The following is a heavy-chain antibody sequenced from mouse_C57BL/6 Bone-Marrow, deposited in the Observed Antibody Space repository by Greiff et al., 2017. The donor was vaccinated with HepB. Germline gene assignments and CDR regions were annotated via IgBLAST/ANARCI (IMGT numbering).Heavy chain of an antibody. CDR1: GFTFSDSW. V-gene: IGHV6-6*01. CDR2: IRNKANNHAT. D-gene: IGHD4-1*01. CDR3: TDWEGFDY. Sequence: EVLLVESGGGLVQPGGSMKLSCAASGFTFSDSWMDWVRQSPEKGLEWVADIRNKANNHATYYAESVKGRFTISRDDSKSSFYLQLYSFRAEDTGVYYDTDWEGFDYWGQGTPLTVSS. J-gene: IGHJ2*01.